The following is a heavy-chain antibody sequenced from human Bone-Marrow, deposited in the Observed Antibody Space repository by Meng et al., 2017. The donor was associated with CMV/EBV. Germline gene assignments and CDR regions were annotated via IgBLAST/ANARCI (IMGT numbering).Heavy chain of an antibody. CDR2: ISVYDGDT. Sequence: ASVKVSCKTSGYRFTTYGISWVRQAPGQGLEWMGWISVYDGDTKYAQKYQGRVTMTTDTSTTTAYMELRSLKSDDTAVYYCVRQGYCIVSDCYWGPTHYFDLWGQGTLVTGSS. CDR3: VRQGYCIVSDCYWGPTHYFDL. CDR1: GYRFTTYG. D-gene: IGHD2-21*02. J-gene: IGHJ4*02. V-gene: IGHV1-18*01.